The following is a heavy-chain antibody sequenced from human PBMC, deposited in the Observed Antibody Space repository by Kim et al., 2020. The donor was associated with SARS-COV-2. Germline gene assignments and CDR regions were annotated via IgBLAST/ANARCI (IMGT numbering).Heavy chain of an antibody. D-gene: IGHD2-2*01. CDR3: ARLVPAAIGDAFDI. Sequence: SVKVSCKASGGTFSSYAISWVRQAPGQGLEWMGGIIPIFGTANYAQKFQGRVTITADESTSTAYMELSSLRSEDTAVYYCARLVPAAIGDAFDIWGQGTMVTVSS. CDR1: GGTFSSYA. J-gene: IGHJ3*02. CDR2: IIPIFGTA. V-gene: IGHV1-69*13.